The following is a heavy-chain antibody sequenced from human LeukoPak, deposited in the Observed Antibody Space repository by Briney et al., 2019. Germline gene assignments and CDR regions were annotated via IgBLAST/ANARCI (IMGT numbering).Heavy chain of an antibody. J-gene: IGHJ4*02. CDR1: GFTFSSYA. CDR2: ISGSGGRT. CDR3: AKSNARLVAVTVDY. Sequence: GGSLRLSCAASGFTFSSYAMSWVRQAPGKGLEWVSGISGSGGRTYYADSVKGRFTISRDNSKNTLYLQMNSLRAEDTAVYYCAKSNARLVAVTVDYWGQGTLVTASS. V-gene: IGHV3-23*01. D-gene: IGHD2-21*02.